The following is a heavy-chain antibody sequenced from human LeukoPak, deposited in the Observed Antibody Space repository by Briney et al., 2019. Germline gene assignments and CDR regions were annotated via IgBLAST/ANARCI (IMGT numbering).Heavy chain of an antibody. CDR1: GYTFSSYS. J-gene: IGHJ4*02. CDR2: INSYNGNT. CDR3: ARELDYGFDY. D-gene: IGHD4-17*01. V-gene: IGHV1-18*01. Sequence: ASVKVSCKASGYTFSSYSLNWVRQAPGQGLEWMGWINSYNGNTKYAQKLQGRVTMTTDTSTCTAYMELRSLGSDDTAMYYCARELDYGFDYWGQGTLVTVSS.